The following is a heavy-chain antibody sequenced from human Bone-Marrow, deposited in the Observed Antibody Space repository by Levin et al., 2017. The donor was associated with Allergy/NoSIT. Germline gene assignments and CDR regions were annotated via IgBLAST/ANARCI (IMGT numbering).Heavy chain of an antibody. CDR1: GDSMSSGDDY. J-gene: IGHJ5*01. CDR2: IYYSGST. V-gene: IGHV4-30-4*01. CDR3: ARCSGGTCYSGVDS. D-gene: IGHD2-15*01. Sequence: SQTLSLTCTVSGDSMSSGDDYWSWIRQPPGKGLEWIGYIYYSGSTYYNPSLKSRVIMSVDTSKNHFSLKLGPATAADTAVHYCARCSGGTCYSGVDSWGQGTLVTVSS.